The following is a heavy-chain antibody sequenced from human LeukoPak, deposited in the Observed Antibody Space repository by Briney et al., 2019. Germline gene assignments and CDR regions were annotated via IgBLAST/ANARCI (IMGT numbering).Heavy chain of an antibody. CDR1: GFTYRSYD. Sequence: GSLRLSCAASGFTYRSYDLSGVRQAPGKGLEWVYATSGSGGTTYYADSVKGRFTISRNNSKNTLYLKMNSLRAEDTAVYYCAKQERNVYFDYWGQGTLVTVSS. CDR2: TSGSGGTT. J-gene: IGHJ4*02. V-gene: IGHV3-23*01. CDR3: AKQERNVYFDY.